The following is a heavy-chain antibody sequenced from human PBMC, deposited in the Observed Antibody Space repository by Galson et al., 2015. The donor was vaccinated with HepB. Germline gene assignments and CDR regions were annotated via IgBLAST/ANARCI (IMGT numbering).Heavy chain of an antibody. CDR1: GFTFSSYG. J-gene: IGHJ3*02. CDR2: IWYDGSNK. Sequence: SLRLSCAVSGFTFSSYGMHWVRQAPGKGLEWVAVIWYDGSNKYYADSVKGRFTISRDNSKNTLYLQMNSLRAEDTAVYYCARSGDYDAFDIWGQGTMVTVSS. V-gene: IGHV3-33*01. CDR3: ARSGDYDAFDI. D-gene: IGHD7-27*01.